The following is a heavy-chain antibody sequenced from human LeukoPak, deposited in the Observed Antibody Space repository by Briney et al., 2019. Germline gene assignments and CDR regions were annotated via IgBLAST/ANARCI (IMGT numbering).Heavy chain of an antibody. CDR2: IYPGDSDT. V-gene: IGHV5-51*01. Sequence: HGESLKISCKGSGYSFSSYWISWVRQMPGKGLEWMGIIYPGDSDTRYSPSFQGQVTISADKSISTAYLQWSSLKASDTAMYYCARFPYSSSWAPWGQGTLVTVSS. CDR1: GYSFSSYW. CDR3: ARFPYSSSWAP. D-gene: IGHD6-13*01. J-gene: IGHJ5*02.